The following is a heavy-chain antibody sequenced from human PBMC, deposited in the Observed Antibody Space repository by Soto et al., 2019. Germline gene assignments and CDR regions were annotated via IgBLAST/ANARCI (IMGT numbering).Heavy chain of an antibody. J-gene: IGHJ3*01. CDR3: AIDIQSVGKRANDAFDV. V-gene: IGHV1-3*01. CDR1: GFTFSANL. D-gene: IGHD5-18*01. CDR2: LNPDTGNT. Sequence: QVQLVQSGADLKKPGASVNISCTASGFTFSANLINWVRQLPGQGLEWMGWLNPDTGNTRYSETVQGRVTISRHTSASIVNLDVSGLENEDTDVYFCAIDIQSVGKRANDAFDVWGQGTMITVSS.